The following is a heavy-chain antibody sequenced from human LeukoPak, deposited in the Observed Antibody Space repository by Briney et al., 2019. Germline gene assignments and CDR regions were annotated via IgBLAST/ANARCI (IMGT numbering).Heavy chain of an antibody. CDR2: IYSGGST. CDR3: ARPRGGYYDSSGLDAFDT. Sequence: GGSLRLSCAASGFTVSSNYMSWVHQAPGKGLEWVSVIYSGGSTYYADSVNGRFTISRDNSKNTLYLQMNSLRAEDTARDDLARPRGGYYDSSGLDAFDTWGQGTIVTVSS. V-gene: IGHV3-66*02. CDR1: GFTVSSNY. J-gene: IGHJ3*02. D-gene: IGHD3-22*01.